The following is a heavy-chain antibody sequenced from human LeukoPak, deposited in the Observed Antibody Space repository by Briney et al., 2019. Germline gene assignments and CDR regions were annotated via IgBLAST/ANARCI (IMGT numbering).Heavy chain of an antibody. D-gene: IGHD5-12*01. CDR1: GLIVSSNY. CDR3: ARCRYSGYGDAFDI. V-gene: IGHV3-53*01. Sequence: GGSLRLSCAASGLIVSSNYMTWVRQAPGKGLEWVSVIYSGGSIYYADSVKGRFTISRDNAKNSLYLQMNSLRAEDTAVYYCARCRYSGYGDAFDIWGQGTMVTVSS. J-gene: IGHJ3*02. CDR2: IYSGGSI.